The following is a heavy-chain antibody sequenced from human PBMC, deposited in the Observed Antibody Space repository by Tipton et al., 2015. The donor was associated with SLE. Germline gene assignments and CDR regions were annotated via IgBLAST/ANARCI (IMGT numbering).Heavy chain of an antibody. CDR2: IFYSGST. CDR1: GGSISNYY. CDR3: GRGYSSGWCPPPKWHFDI. J-gene: IGHJ2*01. Sequence: TLSLTCTVSGGSISNYYWNWIRQPPGKGLEWIGYIFYSGSTNYNPSLKSRVTISVDTSKNQFSLKLKSVTAADSAVYYCGRGYSSGWCPPPKWHFDIWGRGSQVTVSS. D-gene: IGHD6-19*01. V-gene: IGHV4-59*01.